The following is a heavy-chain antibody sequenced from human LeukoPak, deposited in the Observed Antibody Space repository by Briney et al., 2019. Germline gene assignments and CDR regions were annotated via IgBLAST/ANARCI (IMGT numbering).Heavy chain of an antibody. CDR3: TRRGYSYGYIHYYYYMDV. CDR1: GFTFGNYA. V-gene: IGHV3-49*03. D-gene: IGHD5-18*01. J-gene: IGHJ6*03. CDR2: IRSKAYGGTT. Sequence: PGGSLRLSCTASGFTFGNYAMSWFRQAPGKGLEWVGFIRSKAYGGTTEYAASVKGRFTISRDDSKSIAYLQMNSLKTEDTAVYYCTRRGYSYGYIHYYYYMDVWGKGTTVTVSS.